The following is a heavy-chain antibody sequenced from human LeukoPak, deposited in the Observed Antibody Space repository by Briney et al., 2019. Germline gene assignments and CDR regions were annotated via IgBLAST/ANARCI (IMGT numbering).Heavy chain of an antibody. CDR3: AKGLDGSSYSPFDS. D-gene: IGHD2-15*01. J-gene: IGHJ4*02. Sequence: LSGGSLRLSCAASGFTFDDYAMHWVRQAPGKGLEWVSLISGDGGSTYYADSVKGRFTISRDNSKSSLYLQMNSLRAEDTALYYCAKGLDGSSYSPFDSWGQGTLVTVSS. V-gene: IGHV3-43*02. CDR2: ISGDGGST. CDR1: GFTFDDYA.